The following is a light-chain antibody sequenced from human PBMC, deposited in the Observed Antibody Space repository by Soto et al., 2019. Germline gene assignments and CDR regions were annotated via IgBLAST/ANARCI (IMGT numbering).Light chain of an antibody. CDR1: SSDVGGYNY. V-gene: IGLV2-14*01. CDR3: SSYTSTSTFVV. J-gene: IGLJ2*01. CDR2: EVS. Sequence: QSVLTQPASVSGSPGQSITISCTGTSSDVGGYNYVSWYQLHPGKAPKLMIFEVSNRPSGVSNRFSGSKSGNTASLTISGLQAEDEADYYCSSYTSTSTFVVFGGGTKVTVL.